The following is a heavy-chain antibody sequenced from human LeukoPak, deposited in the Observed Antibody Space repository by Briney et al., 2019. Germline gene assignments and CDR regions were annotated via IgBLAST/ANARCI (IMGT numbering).Heavy chain of an antibody. Sequence: SETQSLTCAVYGGSFSGYYWSWIRQPPGKGLEWIGEINHSGSTNYNPSLKSRVTISVDTSKNQFSLKLSSVTAADTAVYYCARERAGLWGQGTLVTVSS. CDR1: GGSFSGYY. CDR3: ARERAGL. J-gene: IGHJ4*02. CDR2: INHSGST. V-gene: IGHV4-34*01. D-gene: IGHD6-19*01.